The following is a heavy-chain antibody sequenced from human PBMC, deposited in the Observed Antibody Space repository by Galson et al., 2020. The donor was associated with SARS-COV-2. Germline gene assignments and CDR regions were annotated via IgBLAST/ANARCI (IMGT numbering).Heavy chain of an antibody. Sequence: SETLSLTCTVPRGSIRSSHYYQGWNHQPPEKGQEWIGSIYYSGSTYYNPSLKSRVTISVDTSKNQFSLKLSSVTAADTAVYYCARVNDYGGHFDYWGQGTLVTVSS. CDR3: ARVNDYGGHFDY. D-gene: IGHD3-16*01. CDR2: IYYSGST. V-gene: IGHV4-39*01. J-gene: IGHJ4*02. CDR1: RGSIRSSHYY.